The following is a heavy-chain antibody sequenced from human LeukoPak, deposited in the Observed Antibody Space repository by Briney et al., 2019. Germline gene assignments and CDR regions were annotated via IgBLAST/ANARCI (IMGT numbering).Heavy chain of an antibody. CDR1: GGSFSGYY. Sequence: PSETLSLTCAVYGGSFSGYYWSWIRQPPGKGLEWIGEINHSGSTNYNPSLKSRVTISVDTSKNQFSLKLSSVTAADTAVYYCARPGYGGNSGPLDWGQGTLVTVSS. D-gene: IGHD4-23*01. J-gene: IGHJ4*02. CDR3: ARPGYGGNSGPLD. V-gene: IGHV4-34*01. CDR2: INHSGST.